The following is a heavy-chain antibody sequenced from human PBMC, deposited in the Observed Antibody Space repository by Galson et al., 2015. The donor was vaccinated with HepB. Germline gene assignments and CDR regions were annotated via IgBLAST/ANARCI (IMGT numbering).Heavy chain of an antibody. V-gene: IGHV3-9*01. Sequence: SLRLSCAASGFTFDDYAMHWVRQAPGKGLEWVSGVSWNSANIDYADSVKGRFTISRDNAKNVLHLQMNSLRPEDTALYHCVKDSRYSYGYPDASDMWGQGTMVTVSS. D-gene: IGHD5-18*01. J-gene: IGHJ3*02. CDR3: VKDSRYSYGYPDASDM. CDR1: GFTFDDYA. CDR2: VSWNSANI.